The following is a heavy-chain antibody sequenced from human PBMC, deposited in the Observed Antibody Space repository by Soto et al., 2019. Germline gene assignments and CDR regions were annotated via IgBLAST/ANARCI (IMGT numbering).Heavy chain of an antibody. D-gene: IGHD6-6*01. Sequence: ASVKVSCKASGYTFSLYYVHWVRQAPGQGLEWMGWINPNNGGSKYAQKFQGRVTLTRDTSIATAYLTLTSLTSDDTALYYCAKDLTRQLAYWLDPWGQGTQVTVSS. CDR3: AKDLTRQLAYWLDP. CDR1: GYTFSLYY. CDR2: INPNNGGS. V-gene: IGHV1-2*02. J-gene: IGHJ5*02.